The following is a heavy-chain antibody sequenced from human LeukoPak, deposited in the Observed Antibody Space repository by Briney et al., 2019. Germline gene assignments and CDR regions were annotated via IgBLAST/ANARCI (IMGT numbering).Heavy chain of an antibody. Sequence: GGSLRLSCAASGFTFSSYWMSWDRQAPGKGLEWVANIKQDGSEKYYVDSVKGRFTISRDNAKNSLYLQMNSLRAEDTAVYYCARDLDAYYYYMDVWGKGTTVTVSS. V-gene: IGHV3-7*01. J-gene: IGHJ6*03. D-gene: IGHD3/OR15-3a*01. CDR3: ARDLDAYYYYMDV. CDR2: IKQDGSEK. CDR1: GFTFSSYW.